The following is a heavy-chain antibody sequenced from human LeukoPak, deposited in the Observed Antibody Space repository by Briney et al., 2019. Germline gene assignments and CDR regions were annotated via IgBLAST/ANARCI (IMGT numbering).Heavy chain of an antibody. J-gene: IGHJ6*04. CDR3: ARDGIYDILTGGYYYYGMDV. D-gene: IGHD3-9*01. V-gene: IGHV1-18*04. CDR2: ISAYSGNT. CDR1: GYTFTSYG. Sequence: ASVKVSCKASGYTFTSYGISWVRQAPGQGLEWMGWISAYSGNTNYAQKLQGRVTMTTDTSTSTAYMELRSLRSDDTAVYYCARDGIYDILTGGYYYYGMDVWGKGTTVTVSS.